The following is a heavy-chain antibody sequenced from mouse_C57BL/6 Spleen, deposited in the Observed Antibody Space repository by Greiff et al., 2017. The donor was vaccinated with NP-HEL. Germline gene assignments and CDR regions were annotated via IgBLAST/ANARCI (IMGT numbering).Heavy chain of an antibody. CDR3: ARFDTTVVAPYWWFDV. Sequence: QVQLQQSGPELVKPGASVKISCKASGYAFSSSWMNWVKQRPGKGLEWIGRIYPGDGDTNYNGKFKGKATLTADKSSSTAYMQLSSLTSEDSAVYFCARFDTTVVAPYWWFDVWGTGTTVTVSS. CDR2: IYPGDGDT. V-gene: IGHV1-82*01. CDR1: GYAFSSSW. D-gene: IGHD1-1*01. J-gene: IGHJ1*03.